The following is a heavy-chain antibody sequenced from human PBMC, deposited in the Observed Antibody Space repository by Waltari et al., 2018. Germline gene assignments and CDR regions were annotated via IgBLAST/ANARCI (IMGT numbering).Heavy chain of an antibody. V-gene: IGHV3-7*01. CDR1: GFTFSDYW. CDR3: ARHGDFCFDF. D-gene: IGHD4-17*01. J-gene: IGHJ4*02. CDR2: IKKDGSTK. Sequence: EVQVVDSGGDLVQPGGSLRLYCAAAGFTFSDYWMGWGRQAPGKGLEWVANIKKDGSTKYYVDSVKGRFTISRDNAKDSLFLQMNSLRAEDTAVYYCARHGDFCFDFWGQGIVVTVSS.